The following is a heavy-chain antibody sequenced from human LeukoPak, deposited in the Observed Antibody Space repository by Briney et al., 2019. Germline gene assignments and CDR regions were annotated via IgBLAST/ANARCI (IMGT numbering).Heavy chain of an antibody. V-gene: IGHV3-15*04. J-gene: IGHJ4*02. CDR2: IESKTDGGTT. D-gene: IGHD3-10*01. Sequence: GGSLRLSCAASGFSFSGAWMSWVRQIPGKGLEWVGRIESKTDGGTTDYAAPVKGRFTISRDDSTNTLYLQMNSLKSEDTAVYYCTTYGSGRKFDYWGQGILVTVSS. CDR3: TTYGSGRKFDY. CDR1: GFSFSGAW.